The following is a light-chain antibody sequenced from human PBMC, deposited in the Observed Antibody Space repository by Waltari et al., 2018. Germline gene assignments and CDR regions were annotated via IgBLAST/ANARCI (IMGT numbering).Light chain of an antibody. J-gene: IGKJ2*01. V-gene: IGKV1-9*01. CDR1: QGISSY. CDR2: AAS. Sequence: DIQLTQSPSFLSASVGDRVTITCRASQGISSYLAWYQQKPGEAPKLLISAASTLQSGVPSRFSGSGSGTEFTLTISSLQPEDFATYYCQQLNSFPYTFGQGTKL. CDR3: QQLNSFPYT.